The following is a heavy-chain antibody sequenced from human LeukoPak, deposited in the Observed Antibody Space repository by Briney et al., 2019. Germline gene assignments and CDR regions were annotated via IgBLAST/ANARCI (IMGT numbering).Heavy chain of an antibody. CDR1: GYTFTSYG. Sequence: ASVKVSSKASGYTFTSYGISWVRQAPGHGLEWMGWISAYNGNTNYAQKLQGRVTMTTDTSTSTAYMELRRLRSDDTAVYYCARFGGYSYGDYYYMDVWGKGTTVTVSS. J-gene: IGHJ6*03. CDR3: ARFGGYSYGDYYYMDV. D-gene: IGHD5-18*01. V-gene: IGHV1-18*01. CDR2: ISAYNGNT.